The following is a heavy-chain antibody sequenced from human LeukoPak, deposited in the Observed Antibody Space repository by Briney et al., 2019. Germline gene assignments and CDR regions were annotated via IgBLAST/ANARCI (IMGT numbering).Heavy chain of an antibody. Sequence: GGSLRLSCVASGFTFSSNGMHWVRQAPGKGLEWVTFIQYDGSKKYYADSVKGRFTISRDNSKNTLYLEMNSLRAEDTAVYYCAKDIGSYYDYWGQGALVTVSS. D-gene: IGHD3-10*01. V-gene: IGHV3-30*02. CDR3: AKDIGSYYDY. J-gene: IGHJ4*02. CDR2: IQYDGSKK. CDR1: GFTFSSNG.